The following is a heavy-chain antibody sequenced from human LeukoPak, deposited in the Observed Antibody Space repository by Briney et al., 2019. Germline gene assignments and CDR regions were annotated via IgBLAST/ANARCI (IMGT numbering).Heavy chain of an antibody. V-gene: IGHV3-49*04. CDR2: IRGNVYGGAT. D-gene: IGHD3-10*01. Sequence: PGGSLRLYCTASVFTFGTYDINCVGQAQGKGLVGFVFIRGNVYGGATEYAACVKVRFTISRDDSRNIAHLQMSCVKTDDTAVYYCARGIDYPASGSSFDYWGQGTLVTVSS. CDR1: VFTFGTYD. CDR3: ARGIDYPASGSSFDY. J-gene: IGHJ4*02.